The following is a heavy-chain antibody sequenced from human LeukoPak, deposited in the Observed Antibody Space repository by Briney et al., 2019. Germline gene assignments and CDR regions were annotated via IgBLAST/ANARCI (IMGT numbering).Heavy chain of an antibody. CDR1: GGSFSGYY. V-gene: IGHV4-34*01. CDR2: INHSGST. J-gene: IGHJ4*02. Sequence: SETLSLTCAVYGGSFSGYYWSWIRQPPGKGLEWIGEINHSGSTNYNPSLKSRVTISVDTSKNQFSLKLSSVTAADTAVYCCARTLLRYFDWLFSPFDYWGQGTLVTVSS. D-gene: IGHD3-9*01. CDR3: ARTLLRYFDWLFSPFDY.